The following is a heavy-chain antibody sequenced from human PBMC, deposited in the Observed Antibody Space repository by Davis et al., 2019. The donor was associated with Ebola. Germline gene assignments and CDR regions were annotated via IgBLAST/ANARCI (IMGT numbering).Heavy chain of an antibody. CDR2: INYSGST. D-gene: IGHD3-3*01. Sequence: SETLSLTCTVSGGSISSYYWSWIRQPPGKGLEWIGYINYSGSTNYNPSLKSRVTISPDTPTNQFSLTLSSVTAADTAVYYCARVVIRFGVVMAFDYWGQGTLVTVSS. CDR3: ARVVIRFGVVMAFDY. J-gene: IGHJ4*02. V-gene: IGHV4-59*01. CDR1: GGSISSYY.